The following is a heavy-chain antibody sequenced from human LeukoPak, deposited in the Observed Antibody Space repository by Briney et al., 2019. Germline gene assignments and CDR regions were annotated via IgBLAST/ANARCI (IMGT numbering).Heavy chain of an antibody. J-gene: IGHJ1*01. V-gene: IGHV3-21*01. D-gene: IGHD3-22*01. CDR2: ISGGSSYI. CDR3: ARGDYYDSSPHY. Sequence: GGSLRLSCAASGFTFSSYEMNWVRQAPGKGLEWVASISGGSSYIFHADSVKGRFTISRDNSKNSVFLQMNSLRVGDTALYYCARGDYYDSSPHYWGQGTLVIVSS. CDR1: GFTFSSYE.